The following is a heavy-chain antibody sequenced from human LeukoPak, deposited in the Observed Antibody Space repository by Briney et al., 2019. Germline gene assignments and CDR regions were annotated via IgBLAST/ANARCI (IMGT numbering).Heavy chain of an antibody. CDR3: AKDRSDCSGYWLDAFDV. V-gene: IGHV3-23*01. CDR2: TFGDGDST. D-gene: IGHD3-22*01. CDR1: GIPFSNYA. J-gene: IGHJ3*01. Sequence: GGSLRLSCAASGIPFSNYAMTWVRQAPGKGLEWVSSTFGDGDSTYYADSVKGRFTISRDNSKNMLYLQMNSLRADDTAVYFCAKDRSDCSGYWLDAFDVWGQGTMVTVSS.